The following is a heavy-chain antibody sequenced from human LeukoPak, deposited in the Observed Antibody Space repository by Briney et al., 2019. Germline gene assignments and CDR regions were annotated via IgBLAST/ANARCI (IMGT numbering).Heavy chain of an antibody. D-gene: IGHD3-22*01. CDR1: GYSISSDYY. J-gene: IGHJ4*02. V-gene: IGHV4-38-2*02. CDR2: IHHSGRT. CDR3: ARAEYYYDSSGYYYVLRHFDY. Sequence: SETLSLTCTVSGYSISSDYYWGWIRQPPGKGLEWIGSIHHSGRTYYNPSLKSRVTISVDTSKNQFSLKLSSVTAADTAVYYCARAEYYYDSSGYYYVLRHFDYWGQGTLVTVSS.